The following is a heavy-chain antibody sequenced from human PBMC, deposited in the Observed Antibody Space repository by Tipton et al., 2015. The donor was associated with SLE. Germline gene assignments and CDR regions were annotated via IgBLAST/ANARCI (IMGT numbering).Heavy chain of an antibody. Sequence: GSLRLSCAASGFTFSSYSMNWVCQAPGKGLEWVSSISSSSSYIYYADSVKGRFTISRDNAKTSLYLQMNSLRAEDTAVYYCARVWVPPDIVVVPAARYVLPVGMDVWGQGTTVTVSS. CDR1: GFTFSSYS. D-gene: IGHD2-2*01. CDR2: ISSSSSYI. CDR3: ARVWVPPDIVVVPAARYVLPVGMDV. V-gene: IGHV3-21*01. J-gene: IGHJ6*02.